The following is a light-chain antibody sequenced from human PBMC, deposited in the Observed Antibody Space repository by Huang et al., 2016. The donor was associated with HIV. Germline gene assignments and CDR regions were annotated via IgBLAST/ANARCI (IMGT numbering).Light chain of an antibody. CDR3: QQRSNWPPIFT. J-gene: IGKJ3*01. CDR2: DAF. CDR1: QSVGSH. V-gene: IGKV3-11*01. Sequence: EIVLTQSPATLSVFPGERVTLSCRASQSVGSHLAWYQQKRGQAPRLLIYDAFNRATGIPARFRGSGSGTDFTLTISSLEPEDFAVYYCQQRSNWPPIFTCGPGTKVDIK.